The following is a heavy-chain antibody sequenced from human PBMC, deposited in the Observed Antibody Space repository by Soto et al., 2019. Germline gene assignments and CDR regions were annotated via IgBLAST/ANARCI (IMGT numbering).Heavy chain of an antibody. Sequence: EVQLVESGGGLVQPGGSLRLSCAASGFTFSSYWMHWVRQVPGKGLVWVSRIKGDGSSMNYADSVKGRFTISRDNAKNTLYVQMNSLTAEDTAVYYCGRGIRNYYGVDVWGQGTTLTVSS. D-gene: IGHD5-18*01. J-gene: IGHJ6*02. CDR3: GRGIRNYYGVDV. CDR2: IKGDGSSM. V-gene: IGHV3-74*01. CDR1: GFTFSSYW.